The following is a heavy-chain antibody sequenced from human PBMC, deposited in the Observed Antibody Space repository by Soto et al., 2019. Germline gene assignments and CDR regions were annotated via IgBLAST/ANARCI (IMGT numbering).Heavy chain of an antibody. J-gene: IGHJ3*01. V-gene: IGHV3-72*01. CDR1: GFSFSDYY. CDR2: CANKANGNYT. Sequence: EEQLVESGGGLVQPGGSLRLSCVGSGFSFSDYYMDWVRQAPGKGLEWVGRCANKANGNYTEYAASVKCRFTSSRDDTKNSLYLQMSSMKIEDTAMYSCTKGDSGLKICALDVWGQGTFVTVSS. CDR3: TKGDSGLKICALDV. D-gene: IGHD3-22*01.